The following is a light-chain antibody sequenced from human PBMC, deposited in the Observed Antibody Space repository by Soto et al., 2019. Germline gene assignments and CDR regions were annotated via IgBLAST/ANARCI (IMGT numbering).Light chain of an antibody. J-gene: IGKJ5*01. CDR3: QQSYSTPHT. Sequence: EIVMTQSPATLSVSPGERATLSCRASQSVSTNLAWYQQKPGIAPKLLIHKASTLESGLPSRFSGSGSGTDFNLNISSLQPEDFATYYCQQSYSTPHTFGQGTRVEIK. CDR1: QSVSTN. V-gene: IGKV1-39*01. CDR2: KAS.